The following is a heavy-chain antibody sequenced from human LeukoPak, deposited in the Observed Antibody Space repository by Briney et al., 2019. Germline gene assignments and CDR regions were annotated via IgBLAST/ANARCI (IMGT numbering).Heavy chain of an antibody. Sequence: ASVKVSCKASGGTFSSYAINWVRQAPGQGLEWMGGIIPIFGTANYAQKFQGRVTITADESTSTAYMELSSLRSEDTAVYYCARVSPGTVTTLDYWGQGTLVTVSS. V-gene: IGHV1-69*13. CDR1: GGTFSSYA. J-gene: IGHJ4*02. D-gene: IGHD4-17*01. CDR2: IIPIFGTA. CDR3: ARVSPGTVTTLDY.